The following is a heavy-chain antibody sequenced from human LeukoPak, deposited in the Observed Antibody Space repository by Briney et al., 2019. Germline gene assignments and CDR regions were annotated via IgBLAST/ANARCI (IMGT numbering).Heavy chain of an antibody. Sequence: GGSLRLSCAGSGFTFRSYWMSWVCQAPGKGLEWVANIKQDGSEKYYVDSVKGRFTISRDNGKNSLYLQMNSLRAEDTAVYYCVREARESGGFDYWGQGTLVTVSS. J-gene: IGHJ4*02. CDR3: VREARESGGFDY. CDR1: GFTFRSYW. D-gene: IGHD2-15*01. CDR2: IKQDGSEK. V-gene: IGHV3-7*01.